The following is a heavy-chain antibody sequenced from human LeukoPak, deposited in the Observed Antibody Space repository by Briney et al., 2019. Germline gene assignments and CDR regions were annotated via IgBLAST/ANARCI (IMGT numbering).Heavy chain of an antibody. J-gene: IGHJ4*02. D-gene: IGHD6-13*01. CDR1: GFTFSSYG. V-gene: IGHV3-33*06. CDR3: AKSDDSSWFGY. Sequence: GGSLRLSCAASGFTFSSYGMHWVRQAPGKGLEWVAVIGYDGSNKYYADSVKGRFTISRDNSKNTLYLQMNSLRAEDTAVYYCAKSDDSSWFGYWGQGTLVTVSS. CDR2: IGYDGSNK.